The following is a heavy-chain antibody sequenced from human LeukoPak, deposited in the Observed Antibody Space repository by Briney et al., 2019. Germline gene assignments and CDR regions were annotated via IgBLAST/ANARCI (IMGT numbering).Heavy chain of an antibody. CDR3: ARSGGYSSNYYYYMDV. Sequence: SETLSLTCTVSGGSISSYYWSWIRQPPGKGLEWIGYIYYSGSTNYNPSLKSRVTMSVDTSKNQFSLKLSSVTAADTAVYYCARSGGYSSNYYYYMDVWGKGTTVTVSS. D-gene: IGHD5-18*01. J-gene: IGHJ6*03. CDR1: GGSISSYY. CDR2: IYYSGST. V-gene: IGHV4-59*12.